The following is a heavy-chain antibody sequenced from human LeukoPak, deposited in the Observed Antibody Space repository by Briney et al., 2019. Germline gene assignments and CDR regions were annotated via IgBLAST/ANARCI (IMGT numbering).Heavy chain of an antibody. J-gene: IGHJ4*02. CDR1: GFTVSSNY. Sequence: PGGSLRLSCAASGFTVSSNYMSWVRQAPGKGLEWVSVIYSGGSTYYADSVKGRFTISRDNSKNTLYLQMNSLRAEDTAVYYCAKSGNYDFWSGYLYYFDYWGQGTLVTVSS. V-gene: IGHV3-53*01. CDR2: IYSGGST. CDR3: AKSGNYDFWSGYLYYFDY. D-gene: IGHD3-3*01.